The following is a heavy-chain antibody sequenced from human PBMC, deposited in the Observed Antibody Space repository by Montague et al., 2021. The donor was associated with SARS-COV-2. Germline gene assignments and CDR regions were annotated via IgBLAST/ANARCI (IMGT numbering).Heavy chain of an antibody. CDR1: GFSLSTSGMC. CDR3: ARRTYDILTGYDYGMDV. V-gene: IGHV2-70*11. J-gene: IGHJ6*02. CDR2: IAWDDDK. Sequence: PALVKPTQTLTQTCTFSGFSLSTSGMCVSWIRQPPGKALEWLARIAWDDDKYYSTPLKTRLTISKDTSKNQVVLTMTNMDPVDTATYYCARRTYDILTGYDYGMDVWGQGTTVTVSS. D-gene: IGHD3-9*01.